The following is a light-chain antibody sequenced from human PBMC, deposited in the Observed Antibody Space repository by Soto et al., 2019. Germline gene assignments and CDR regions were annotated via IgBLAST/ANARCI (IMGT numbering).Light chain of an antibody. J-gene: IGKJ1*01. V-gene: IGKV3-15*01. CDR3: QRYNNWPPWT. Sequence: EIVMTQSPATLSVSPGERATLSCRASQSVSSNLAWYQQKPGQAPRLLIYGASTRTTRIPARFSGSGSGTEVTLTIISLQSADFAIYYCQRYNNWPPWTFGQGNKVEI. CDR2: GAS. CDR1: QSVSSN.